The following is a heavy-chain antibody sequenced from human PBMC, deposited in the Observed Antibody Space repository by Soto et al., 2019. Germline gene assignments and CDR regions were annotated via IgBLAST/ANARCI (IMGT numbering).Heavy chain of an antibody. CDR2: IYWDDDK. CDR3: AHIPNRGYYDSSGYYLAEYFQH. CDR1: GFSLSTSGVG. D-gene: IGHD3-22*01. V-gene: IGHV2-5*02. J-gene: IGHJ1*01. Sequence: QITLKESGPTLVKPTQTLTLTCTFSGFSLSTSGVGVGWIRQPPGKALEWLALIYWDDDKRYSPSLKNRLTITTDTSKNQVVLTMTKMDPVDTATYYCAHIPNRGYYDSSGYYLAEYFQHWGQGTLVTVSS.